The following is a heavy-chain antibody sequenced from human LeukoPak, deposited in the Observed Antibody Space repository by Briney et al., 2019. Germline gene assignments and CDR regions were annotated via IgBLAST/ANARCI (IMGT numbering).Heavy chain of an antibody. J-gene: IGHJ5*02. D-gene: IGHD3-10*01. Sequence: GGSLRLSCAASGFTFSSYEMNWVRQAPGKGLEWVSYISSSGSTIYYADSVKGRFTISRDNSKNTLFLQMNSLRGEDTAMYYCARGGYYGSGNDFRFDPWGQGTLVTVSS. CDR2: ISSSGSTI. V-gene: IGHV3-48*03. CDR3: ARGGYYGSGNDFRFDP. CDR1: GFTFSSYE.